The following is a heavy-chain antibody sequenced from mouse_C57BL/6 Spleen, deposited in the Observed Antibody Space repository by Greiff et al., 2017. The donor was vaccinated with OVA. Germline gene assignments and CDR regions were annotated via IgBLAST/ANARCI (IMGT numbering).Heavy chain of an antibody. CDR1: GYTFTSYW. Sequence: QVQLQQPGAELVKPGASVKMSCKASGYTFTSYWLTWVKQRPGQGLEWIGDIYPGSGSTHYNEKFKSKATLMEDTSTSTAYMQLSSLTSDDSADYYSARIRSTGYWGQGTTLTVSS. V-gene: IGHV1-55*01. CDR3: ARIRSTGY. J-gene: IGHJ2*01. CDR2: IYPGSGST. D-gene: IGHD2-12*01.